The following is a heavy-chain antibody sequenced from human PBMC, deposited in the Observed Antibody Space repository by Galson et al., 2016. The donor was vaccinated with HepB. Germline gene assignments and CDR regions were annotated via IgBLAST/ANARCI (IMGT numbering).Heavy chain of an antibody. J-gene: IGHJ6*04. V-gene: IGHV3-23*01. Sequence: SLRLSCAASGFTFSIYAMSWVRQAPGKGLEWVSGIGDSGHTTYYTDSVKGRFTISRDRSKGILYLQMNNLRVEDTAVYYSAAVVSAFGMDVWGKGTTVTVSS. CDR1: GFTFSIYA. D-gene: IGHD6-19*01. CDR3: AAVVSAFGMDV. CDR2: IGDSGHTT.